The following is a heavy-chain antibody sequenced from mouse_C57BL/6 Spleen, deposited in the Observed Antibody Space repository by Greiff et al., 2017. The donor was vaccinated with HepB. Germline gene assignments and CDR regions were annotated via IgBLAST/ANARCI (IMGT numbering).Heavy chain of an antibody. D-gene: IGHD1-1*01. CDR1: GFTFTDYY. Sequence: EVKVVESGGGLVQPGGSLSLSCEASGFTFTDYYMSWVRQPPGKALEWLGFIRNKANGYTTEYSASVKGRFTISRDNSQSILYLQMNALRAEDSATYYCARYIRYDGSSFDYWGQGTTLTVSS. J-gene: IGHJ2*01. CDR2: IRNKANGYTT. CDR3: ARYIRYDGSSFDY. V-gene: IGHV7-3*01.